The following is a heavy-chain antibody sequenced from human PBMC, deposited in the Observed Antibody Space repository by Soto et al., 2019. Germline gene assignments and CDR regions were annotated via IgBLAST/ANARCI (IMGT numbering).Heavy chain of an antibody. J-gene: IGHJ6*02. D-gene: IGHD4-17*01. CDR2: MNPNSGNT. CDR3: ARNYDYGGIAGYGMDV. Sequence: QVQLVQSGAEVKKPGASVKVSCKASGYTFTSYDINWVRQATGQGLEWMGWMNPNSGNTGYAQKFQGRVTMTRNTSISTAYMELSSVRSEDTAVYYCARNYDYGGIAGYGMDVWGQGTTVTVSS. CDR1: GYTFTSYD. V-gene: IGHV1-8*01.